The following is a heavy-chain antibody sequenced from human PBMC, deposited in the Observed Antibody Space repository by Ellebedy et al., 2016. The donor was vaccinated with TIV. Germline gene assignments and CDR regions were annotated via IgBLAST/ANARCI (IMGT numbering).Heavy chain of an antibody. Sequence: SETLSLTCTVSGGSISSYYWSWIRQPPGKGLEWIGYIYYSGSTNYNPSLKSRVTISVDTSKNQFSLKLSSVTAADTAVYYCAREDGLGRFDYWGQGTLVTVSS. D-gene: IGHD2-15*01. J-gene: IGHJ4*02. CDR3: AREDGLGRFDY. CDR1: GGSISSYY. V-gene: IGHV4-59*01. CDR2: IYYSGST.